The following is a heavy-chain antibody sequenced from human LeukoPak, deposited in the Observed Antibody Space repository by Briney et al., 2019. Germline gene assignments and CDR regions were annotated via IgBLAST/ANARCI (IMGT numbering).Heavy chain of an antibody. CDR2: IIPIFGTA. V-gene: IGHV1-69*13. D-gene: IGHD6-13*01. J-gene: IGHJ4*02. CDR1: GGTFSSYA. Sequence: GASVKVSCKASGGTFSSYAISWVRQAPGQGLEWMGGIIPIFGTANYAQKFQGRVTITADESTSIAYMELSSLRSEDTAVYYCARDQTVLNDGSSWVPMFYWGQGTLVTVSS. CDR3: ARDQTVLNDGSSWVPMFY.